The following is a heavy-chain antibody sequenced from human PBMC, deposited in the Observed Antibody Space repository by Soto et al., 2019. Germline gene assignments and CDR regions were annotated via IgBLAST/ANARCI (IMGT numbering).Heavy chain of an antibody. CDR2: IHNSGNI. Sequence: SETLSLTCTVSGGTISSGDYHWSWIRLPPGKGLEWIGNIHNSGNIYFNPSLKSRLSISVDTSKNQFSLKLSSVTATDTAVYFCARVTNSISRFSSRFDPWGQGTLVTVSS. D-gene: IGHD3-3*01. V-gene: IGHV4-30-4*01. CDR3: ARVTNSISRFSSRFDP. CDR1: GGTISSGDYH. J-gene: IGHJ5*02.